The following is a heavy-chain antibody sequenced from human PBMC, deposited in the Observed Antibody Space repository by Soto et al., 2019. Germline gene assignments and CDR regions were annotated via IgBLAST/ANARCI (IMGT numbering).Heavy chain of an antibody. CDR2: IKSKTNGGTT. CDR3: TTDSKWETHNSYSYARDV. J-gene: IGHJ6*02. V-gene: IGHV3-15*01. Sequence: GGSLRLSCAASGFTFSDAWISWVRQAPWKGLEWVGRIKSKTNGGTTDYAAPVKGKFTISRDDSRNTLFLQMNSPKTEDTAVYYCTTDSKWETHNSYSYARDVWGQGTTVTVSS. D-gene: IGHD1-26*01. CDR1: GFTFSDAW.